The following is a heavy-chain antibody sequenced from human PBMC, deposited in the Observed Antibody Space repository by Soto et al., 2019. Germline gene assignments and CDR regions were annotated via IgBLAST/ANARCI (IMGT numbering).Heavy chain of an antibody. CDR2: ISAYNGNT. V-gene: IGHV1-18*01. J-gene: IGHJ6*02. CDR1: GHTFTTHG. Sequence: QVQLVQSGAEVKKPGASVKVSCKASGHTFTTHGISWVRQAPGQGLEWMGWISAYNGNTNYAQKLQGRVTMTTDTSMSTVYMELRSLRSDDTAVYYCARDGEVFWSGYKYYYGMDVWGQGTTVTVSS. D-gene: IGHD3-3*01. CDR3: ARDGEVFWSGYKYYYGMDV.